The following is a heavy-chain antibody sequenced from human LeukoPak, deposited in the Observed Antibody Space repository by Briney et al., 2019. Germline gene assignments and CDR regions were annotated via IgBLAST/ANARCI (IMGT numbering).Heavy chain of an antibody. J-gene: IGHJ2*01. CDR2: IYYSGST. CDR3: ARAMRADYGDYDLHWYFDL. D-gene: IGHD4-17*01. V-gene: IGHV4-31*03. Sequence: SATLSLTCTVSGGSISSGGYYWSWIRQHPGKGLEWIGYIYYSGSTYYNPSLKSRVTISVDTSKNQFSLKLSSVTAADTAVYYCARAMRADYGDYDLHWYFDLWGRGTLVTVSS. CDR1: GGSISSGGYY.